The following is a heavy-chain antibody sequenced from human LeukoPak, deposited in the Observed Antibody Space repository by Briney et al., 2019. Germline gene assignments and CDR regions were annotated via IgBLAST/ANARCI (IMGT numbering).Heavy chain of an antibody. CDR2: IIYDGRDK. J-gene: IGHJ4*02. CDR1: GFTFSNYA. V-gene: IGHV3-30-3*01. CDR3: ARDVSGYYSFDY. D-gene: IGHD3-22*01. Sequence: GRSLRLSCAASGFTFSNYAMHWVRQAPGKGLEWVAVIIYDGRDKNYADSVKGRFTISRDNSKNTLYVQMNSLRAEDTAVYYCARDVSGYYSFDYWGQGTLVTVSS.